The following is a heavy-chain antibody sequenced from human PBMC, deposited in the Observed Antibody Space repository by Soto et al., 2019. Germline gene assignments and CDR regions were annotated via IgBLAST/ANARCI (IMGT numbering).Heavy chain of an antibody. CDR1: GGSIRSGGYY. CDR2: IYYSGST. V-gene: IGHV4-31*03. D-gene: IGHD6-13*01. Sequence: QVQLQESGPGLVKPSQTLSLTCTVSGGSIRSGGYYWSWIRQHPGKGLEWIGYIYYSGSTYYNPSLKGRVTMSVDTSKNPFARKLISVTVANTAVYYCARDPSGIAAEGWFDPWGQGTLVTVSS. CDR3: ARDPSGIAAEGWFDP. J-gene: IGHJ5*02.